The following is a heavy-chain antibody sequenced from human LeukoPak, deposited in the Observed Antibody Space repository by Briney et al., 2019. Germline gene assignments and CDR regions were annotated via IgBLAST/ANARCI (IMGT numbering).Heavy chain of an antibody. D-gene: IGHD5-18*01. CDR3: ARERGYSYGPFDY. CDR1: GYTFTSYG. CDR2: ISAYNGNT. V-gene: IGHV1-18*01. Sequence: ASVKVSCKASGYTFTSYGISWVRQAPGQGLEWMGWISAYNGNTNYAQKFQGRVTITADESTSTAYMELSSLRSEDTAVYYCARERGYSYGPFDYWGQGTLVTVSS. J-gene: IGHJ4*02.